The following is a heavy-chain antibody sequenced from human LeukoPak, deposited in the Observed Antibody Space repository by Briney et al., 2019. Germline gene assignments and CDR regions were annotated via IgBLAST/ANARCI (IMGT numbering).Heavy chain of an antibody. J-gene: IGHJ5*02. CDR3: ARSGAKAVVLGWFDP. D-gene: IGHD7-27*01. V-gene: IGHV4-59*11. CDR2: IYSSGNT. Sequence: PSETLSLTCTVSGGSITSHNWNWIRQSPEKGLEWIGYIYSSGNTKYSPSLKSRVTISIDTSKNRFSLTLSSVTAADTAVYYCARSGAKAVVLGWFDPWGQGTLVTVSS. CDR1: GGSITSHN.